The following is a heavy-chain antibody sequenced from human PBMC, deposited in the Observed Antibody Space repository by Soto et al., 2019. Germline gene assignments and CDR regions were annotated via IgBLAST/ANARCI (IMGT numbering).Heavy chain of an antibody. Sequence: PPETLSLTCPPYRSSPSGNSSRWDRPPPRKGLEWIGEINHSGSTNYNPSLKSRVTISVDTSKNQFSLKLSSVTAADTAVYYCARRASSPHYYYYMDVWGKGTTVTVSS. CDR2: INHSGST. J-gene: IGHJ6*03. CDR3: ARRASSPHYYYYMDV. CDR1: RSSPSGNS. D-gene: IGHD6-19*01. V-gene: IGHV4-34*01.